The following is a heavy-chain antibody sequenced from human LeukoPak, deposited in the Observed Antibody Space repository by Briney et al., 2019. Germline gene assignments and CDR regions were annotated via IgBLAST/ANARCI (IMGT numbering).Heavy chain of an antibody. CDR1: GFTFSSYA. V-gene: IGHV3-23*01. CDR3: ARGFQSEWVSWYKTYFDY. CDR2: ISGSGGST. D-gene: IGHD1-14*01. Sequence: GGSLRLSCAASGFTFSSYAMSWVRQAPGKGLEWVSAISGSGGSTYYADSVKGRFTISRDNSKNTLYLQMNSLRAEDTAVYYCARGFQSEWVSWYKTYFDYWGQGTLVTVSS. J-gene: IGHJ4*02.